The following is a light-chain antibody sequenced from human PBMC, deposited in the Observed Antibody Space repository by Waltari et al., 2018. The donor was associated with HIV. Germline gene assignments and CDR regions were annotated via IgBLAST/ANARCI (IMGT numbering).Light chain of an antibody. CDR1: TSNIGSNY. CDR3: AAWDDSLEGIWV. J-gene: IGLJ3*02. Sequence: QSVLTQSSSASGTPGQRVTISCSGSTSNIGSNYVYWYPQHPGTAPKLLIYRNKRRPSGVPDRFSGSKAGTSASRAISGLRSEDEADYYCAAWDDSLEGIWVLGGGTKLTVL. CDR2: RNK. V-gene: IGLV1-47*01.